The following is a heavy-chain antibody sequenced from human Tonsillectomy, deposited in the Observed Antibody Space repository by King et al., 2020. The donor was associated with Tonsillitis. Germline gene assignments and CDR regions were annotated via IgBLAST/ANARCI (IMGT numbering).Heavy chain of an antibody. J-gene: IGHJ3*02. CDR1: GITFSSYS. D-gene: IGHD1-26*01. V-gene: IGHV3-48*02. Sequence: VQLVESGGGLVQPGGSLRLSCVASGITFSSYSLNWVRQAPGKGLEWVSYISDSGWTTYYANSVKGRFTISRDNAKNSLYLQMNSLRDDDTAMYYCALVGAMIPEYDALDIWGQGTMVTVSS. CDR2: ISDSGWTT. CDR3: ALVGAMIPEYDALDI.